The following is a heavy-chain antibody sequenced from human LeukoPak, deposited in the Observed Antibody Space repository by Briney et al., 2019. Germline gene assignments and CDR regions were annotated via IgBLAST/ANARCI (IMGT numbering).Heavy chain of an antibody. CDR3: ARARSTMVRGIIKGVYFDY. D-gene: IGHD3-10*01. Sequence: PSETLSFTCTVSGGSISSYYWSWIRQPPGKGLEWIGYIYDSGNTNNNPSLGSRVTISVDMSKNQFSLKLNSVTAADTAVYYCARARSTMVRGIIKGVYFDYWGQGTLVTVSS. CDR2: IYDSGNT. V-gene: IGHV4-59*08. CDR1: GGSISSYY. J-gene: IGHJ4*02.